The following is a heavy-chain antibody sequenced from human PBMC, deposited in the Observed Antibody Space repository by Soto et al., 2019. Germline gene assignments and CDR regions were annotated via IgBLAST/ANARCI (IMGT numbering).Heavy chain of an antibody. V-gene: IGHV4-39*01. CDR3: ARHGGTTVVTPFDY. CDR1: GGSISSSSYY. J-gene: IGHJ4*02. Sequence: SETLSLTCTVSGGSISSSSYYWGWIRQPPGKGLEWIGSIYYSGSTYYNPSLKSRVTISVDTSKNQFSRKLSSVTAADTAVYYCARHGGTTVVTPFDYWGQGTLVTVSS. CDR2: IYYSGST. D-gene: IGHD4-17*01.